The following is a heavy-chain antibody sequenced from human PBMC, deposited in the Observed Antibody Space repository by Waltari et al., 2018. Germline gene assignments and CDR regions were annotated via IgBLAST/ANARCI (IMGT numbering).Heavy chain of an antibody. Sequence: QVQLVQSGAEVKKPGSSVKVSCKASGGTFSSYAISWVRQAPGQGLEWMGGIITIFGTANYAQKFQGRVTITADKSTSTAYMELSSLRSEDTAVYYCARTYTYYYDSSGYYDYWGQGTLVTVSS. CDR1: GGTFSSYA. D-gene: IGHD3-22*01. CDR2: IITIFGTA. J-gene: IGHJ4*02. CDR3: ARTYTYYYDSSGYYDY. V-gene: IGHV1-69*14.